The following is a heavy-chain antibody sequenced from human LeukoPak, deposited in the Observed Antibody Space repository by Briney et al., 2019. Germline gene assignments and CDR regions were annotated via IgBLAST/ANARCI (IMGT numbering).Heavy chain of an antibody. CDR1: GGSISSGGYY. D-gene: IGHD2-2*02. Sequence: SETLSLTCTVSGGSISSGGYYWSWIRQHPGKGLEWIGYIYYSGSTYYNPSLKSRVTISVDTSKNQFSLKLSSVTAADTAVYYCARRAAIPKPTTVTGFDPWGQGTLVTVSS. CDR3: ARRAAIPKPTTVTGFDP. CDR2: IYYSGST. J-gene: IGHJ5*02. V-gene: IGHV4-31*03.